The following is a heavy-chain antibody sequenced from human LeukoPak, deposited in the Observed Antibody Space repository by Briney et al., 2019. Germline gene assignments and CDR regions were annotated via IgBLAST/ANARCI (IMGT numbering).Heavy chain of an antibody. J-gene: IGHJ6*02. CDR3: ARGTTDILTGYYYYAMDV. CDR2: ISGSGGST. D-gene: IGHD3-9*01. Sequence: GGSLRLSCAASGFTFSSYAMSWVRQAPGKGLEWVSAISGSGGSTYYADSVKGRFTISRDTSKNTVYLQMNSLRAEDTAVYHCARGTTDILTGYYYYAMDVWGQGTTVTVSS. CDR1: GFTFSSYA. V-gene: IGHV3-23*01.